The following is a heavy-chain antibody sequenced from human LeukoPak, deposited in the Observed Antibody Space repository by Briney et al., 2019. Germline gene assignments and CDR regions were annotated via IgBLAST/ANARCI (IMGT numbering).Heavy chain of an antibody. D-gene: IGHD3-22*01. V-gene: IGHV4-59*08. CDR1: GGSISSYY. CDR2: IYYSGST. Sequence: SETLSLTCTVSGGSISSYYWSWIRQPPGKGLEWIGYIYYSGSTNYNPSLKSRVTISVDTSKSQFSLKLSSVTAADTAVYYCARFDSSGVADYWGQGTLVTVSS. J-gene: IGHJ4*02. CDR3: ARFDSSGVADY.